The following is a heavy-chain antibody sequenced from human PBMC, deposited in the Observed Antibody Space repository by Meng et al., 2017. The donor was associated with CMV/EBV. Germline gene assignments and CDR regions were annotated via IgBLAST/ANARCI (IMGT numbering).Heavy chain of an antibody. CDR3: ARIAAAGRFDY. J-gene: IGHJ4*02. D-gene: IGHD6-13*01. CDR2: TDWDDDK. V-gene: IGHV2-5*02. Sequence: QITLKEAGLPLLKPTHALTLTCTFSGFSLSTSGVGVVWIRQPPGKALEWLALTDWDDDKRYSPSLKSRLTITKDTSKNQVVLTMTNMDPVDTATYYCARIAAAGRFDYWGQGTLVTVSS. CDR1: GFSLSTSGVG.